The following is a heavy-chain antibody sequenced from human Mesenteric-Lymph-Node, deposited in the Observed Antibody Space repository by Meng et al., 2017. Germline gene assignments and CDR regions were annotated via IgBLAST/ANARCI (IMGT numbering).Heavy chain of an antibody. J-gene: IGHJ4*02. CDR2: ISHDGSNK. CDR3: AKNYHYSGSGGPLHY. D-gene: IGHD3-10*01. V-gene: IGHV3-30*18. Sequence: QGQLGESGGGVVQPGRSRRLAGGASGFTFRNYGIHWVRQAPGKGLEWVAVISHDGSNKYYAESVKGRSTVSRDNSKNTLFLQMDSLRAEDTALYFCAKNYHYSGSGGPLHYWGQGTLVTVSS. CDR1: GFTFRNYG.